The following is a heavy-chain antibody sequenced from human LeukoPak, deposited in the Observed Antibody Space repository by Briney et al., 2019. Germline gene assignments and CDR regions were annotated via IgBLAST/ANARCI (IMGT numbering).Heavy chain of an antibody. J-gene: IGHJ4*02. Sequence: PGGSLRLSCAASEFTFSRYWMHWVRQTPGKGLVWVSRINSDGSSTRYADSVKGRFTISRDNAKNTLDLQMSSLRAEDTAVYYCARVDCSGGSCYFDYWGQGTLVTVSS. D-gene: IGHD2-15*01. CDR2: INSDGSST. V-gene: IGHV3-74*01. CDR3: ARVDCSGGSCYFDY. CDR1: EFTFSRYW.